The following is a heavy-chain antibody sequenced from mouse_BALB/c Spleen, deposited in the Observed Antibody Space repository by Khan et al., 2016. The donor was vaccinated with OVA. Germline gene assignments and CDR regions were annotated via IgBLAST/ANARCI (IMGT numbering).Heavy chain of an antibody. CDR1: GDSITSGY. CDR3: ARSTYRYAFVY. V-gene: IGHV3-8*02. Sequence: EVQLQESGPSLVKPSQTLSLTCSVTGDSITSGYWNWIRQFPGNKLEYIGYIIYNGYTYYYPSLKSRISITRHTYKNQYSLQLNSVSEEETATYYCARSTYRYAFVYWGQGTLVTVSA. D-gene: IGHD2-14*01. CDR2: IIYNGYT. J-gene: IGHJ3*01.